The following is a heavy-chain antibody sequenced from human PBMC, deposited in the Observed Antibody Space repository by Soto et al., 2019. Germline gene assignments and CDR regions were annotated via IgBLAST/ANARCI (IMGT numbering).Heavy chain of an antibody. CDR1: GGAFSGYA. Sequence: SVKGSCKASGGAFSGYAISWVRQARGQGVEWMGGIIPIFGTANYPQKFQGRVTITADESTSTAYMELSSLRSEDTAVYYSATVRGTPSRYVHPPYFQHWGRG. J-gene: IGHJ1*01. CDR3: ATVRGTPSRYVHPPYFQH. CDR2: IIPIFGTA. V-gene: IGHV1-69*13. D-gene: IGHD3-16*01.